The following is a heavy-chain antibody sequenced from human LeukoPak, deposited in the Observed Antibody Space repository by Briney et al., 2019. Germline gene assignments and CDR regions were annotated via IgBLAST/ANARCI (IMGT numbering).Heavy chain of an antibody. J-gene: IGHJ4*02. V-gene: IGHV4-39*07. Sequence: SETLSLTCTVSGGSISSSSYYWGWIRQPPGKGLEWIGSIYYSGSTYYNPSLKSRVTISVDTSKNQFSLKLSSVTAADTALYYCARVVLTGYYLQYYFDYWGQGTLVTVSS. CDR3: ARVVLTGYYLQYYFDY. CDR2: IYYSGST. CDR1: GGSISSSSYY. D-gene: IGHD3-9*01.